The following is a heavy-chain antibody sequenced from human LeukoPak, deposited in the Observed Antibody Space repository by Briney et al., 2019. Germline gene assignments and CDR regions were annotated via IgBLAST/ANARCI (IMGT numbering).Heavy chain of an antibody. V-gene: IGHV3-23*01. CDR1: GFTFSDYY. CDR3: AKVLGSTSLNWFDP. D-gene: IGHD2-2*01. J-gene: IGHJ5*02. CDR2: ISGSGGST. Sequence: GGSLRLSCAASGFTFSDYYMSWIRQAPGKGLEWVSAISGSGGSTYYADSVKGRFTISRDNSKNTLYLQMNSLRAEDTAVYYCAKVLGSTSLNWFDPWGQGTLVTVSS.